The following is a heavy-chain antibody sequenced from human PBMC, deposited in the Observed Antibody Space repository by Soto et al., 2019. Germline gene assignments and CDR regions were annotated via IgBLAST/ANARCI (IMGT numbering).Heavy chain of an antibody. Sequence: EVQLLESGGGLVQPGGSLRLSCAASGFTFRTYAMSWVRQAPGRGLEWVSTFGGRDFNTYYADSVKGLFTVSRDNDNSALFLQMNGLRAEDTAVYYCAKGPDPGAFDIWGQGTLVTVSS. J-gene: IGHJ3*02. CDR3: AKGPDPGAFDI. V-gene: IGHV3-23*01. CDR2: FGGRDFNT. D-gene: IGHD3-10*01. CDR1: GFTFRTYA.